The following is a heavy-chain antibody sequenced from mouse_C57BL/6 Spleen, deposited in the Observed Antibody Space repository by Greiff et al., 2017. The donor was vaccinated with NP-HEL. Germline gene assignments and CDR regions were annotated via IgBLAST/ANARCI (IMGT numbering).Heavy chain of an antibody. V-gene: IGHV1-18*01. J-gene: IGHJ3*01. CDR3: ARRYDGFAY. CDR2: INPNNGGT. D-gene: IGHD2-12*01. Sequence: EVQLQQSGPELVKPGASVKIPCKASGYTFTDYNMDWVKQSHGKSLEWIGDINPNNGGTIYNQKFKGKATLTVDKSSSTAYMELRSLTSEDTAVYYYARRYDGFAYWGQGTLVTVSA. CDR1: GYTFTDYN.